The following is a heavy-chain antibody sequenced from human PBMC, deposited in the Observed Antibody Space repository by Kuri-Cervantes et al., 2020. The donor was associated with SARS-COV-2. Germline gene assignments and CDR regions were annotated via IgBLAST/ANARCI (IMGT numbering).Heavy chain of an antibody. CDR3: ARSTPLRRLVVISQGGAFDI. D-gene: IGHD3-22*01. V-gene: IGHV1-2*04. Sequence: ASVKVSCKASGYTFTDYYMHWVRQAPGQGLEWMGWINPNSGGTNYAQKFKGWVTMTRDTSISTFYMELSRLRSDDTAVYYCARSTPLRRLVVISQGGAFDIWGQGTMVTVSS. J-gene: IGHJ3*02. CDR2: INPNSGGT. CDR1: GYTFTDYY.